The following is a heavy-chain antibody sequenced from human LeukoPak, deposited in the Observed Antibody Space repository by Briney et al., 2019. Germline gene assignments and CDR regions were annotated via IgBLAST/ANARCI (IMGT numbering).Heavy chain of an antibody. V-gene: IGHV4-34*01. CDR1: GGSFSGYY. D-gene: IGHD3-16*01. Sequence: SETLSLTCAVYGGSFSGYYWSWIRQPPGKGLEWIGEINHSGSTNYNPSLKSRVTISVDTSKNQFSLKLSSVTAADTAVYYCARGYDYVWGKDDYWGQGNLVTVSS. CDR3: ARGYDYVWGKDDY. J-gene: IGHJ4*02. CDR2: INHSGST.